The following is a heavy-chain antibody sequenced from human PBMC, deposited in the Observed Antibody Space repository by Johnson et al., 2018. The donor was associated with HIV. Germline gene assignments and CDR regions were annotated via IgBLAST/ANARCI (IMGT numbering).Heavy chain of an antibody. J-gene: IGHJ3*02. D-gene: IGHD1-26*01. CDR2: IWYDGSNK. CDR3: AKDLFTEREDDAFDI. V-gene: IGHV3-33*06. Sequence: QVQLVESGGGVVQPGGSLRLSCAASGFTFSRNYMTWVRQAPGKGLEWVALIWYDGSNKYYADSVKGRFTISRDNSKNTLYLQMNSLRAEDTAVYYCAKDLFTEREDDAFDIWGQGTMVTVSS. CDR1: GFTFSRNY.